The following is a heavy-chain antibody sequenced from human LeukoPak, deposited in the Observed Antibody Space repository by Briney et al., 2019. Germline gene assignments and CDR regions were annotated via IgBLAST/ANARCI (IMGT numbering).Heavy chain of an antibody. CDR1: GGSISSYY. CDR3: ARWGRSGTYYHFDY. V-gene: IGHV4-59*01. J-gene: IGHJ4*02. Sequence: SETLSLTCTVSGGSISSYYWSWIRQPPGKGLEWIGYIYYSGSTNYNPSLKSRVTISVDTSKNQFSLKLSSVTAADTAVYYCARWGRSGTYYHFDYWGQGTLVTVSS. CDR2: IYYSGST. D-gene: IGHD1-26*01.